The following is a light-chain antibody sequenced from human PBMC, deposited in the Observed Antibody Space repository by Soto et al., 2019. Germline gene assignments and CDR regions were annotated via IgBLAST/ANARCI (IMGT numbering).Light chain of an antibody. Sequence: EIVLTQSPATLSLSPGERASLSCRASQSVSNSYLAWYQQKPGQAPRLLIFGASNRATGIPDRLSGSGSGTDFTLTISRLEPEDFAVYYCQQYGTSPRTFGQGTKLEIK. CDR3: QQYGTSPRT. V-gene: IGKV3-20*01. CDR2: GAS. J-gene: IGKJ2*01. CDR1: QSVSNSY.